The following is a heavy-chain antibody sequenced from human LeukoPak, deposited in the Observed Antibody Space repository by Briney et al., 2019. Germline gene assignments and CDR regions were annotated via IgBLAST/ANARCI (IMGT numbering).Heavy chain of an antibody. CDR3: ARDRRDSYGYNF. Sequence: PGGSLRLSCAASGFTFTPNWMSWVRQAPGKGLEWVANIKQDGGETYYVDSVKGRFTISRDNAKNSLYLQMNSLTAEDTAVYYCARDRRDSYGYNFWGQGTLVTVSS. D-gene: IGHD5-18*01. V-gene: IGHV3-7*01. J-gene: IGHJ4*02. CDR2: IKQDGGET. CDR1: GFTFTPNW.